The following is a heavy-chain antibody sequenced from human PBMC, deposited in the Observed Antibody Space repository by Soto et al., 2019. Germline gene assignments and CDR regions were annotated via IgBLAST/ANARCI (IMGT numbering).Heavy chain of an antibody. D-gene: IGHD5-12*01. CDR3: ARETVLVAEYNWFDP. J-gene: IGHJ5*02. CDR2: IYYSWSA. V-gene: IGHV4-30-4*01. CDR1: GGSISSGDYY. Sequence: QVQLQESGPGLVKPSQTLSLTCTVSGGSISSGDYYWSWIRQPPGKGLEWIGYIYYSWSAYYNPTLKSRVTIAVDTSKNQFSLKLSSVTAADTAVYYCARETVLVAEYNWFDPWGQGTLVTVSS.